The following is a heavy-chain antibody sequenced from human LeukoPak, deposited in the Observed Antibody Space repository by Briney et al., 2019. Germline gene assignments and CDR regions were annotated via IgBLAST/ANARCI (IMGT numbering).Heavy chain of an antibody. CDR3: ARRYYDFWSGYYLDI. D-gene: IGHD3-3*01. J-gene: IGHJ3*02. V-gene: IGHV4-34*01. CDR2: INHSGSA. CDR1: GGSFSGYY. Sequence: PSETLSLTCAVYGGSFSGYYWSWIRQPPGKGLEWIGEINHSGSANYNPSLKSRVTISVDTSKNQFSLKLSSVTAADTAVYYCARRYYDFWSGYYLDIWGQGTMVTVSS.